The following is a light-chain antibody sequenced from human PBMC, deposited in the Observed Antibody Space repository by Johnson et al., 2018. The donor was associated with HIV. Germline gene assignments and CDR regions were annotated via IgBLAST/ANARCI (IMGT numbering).Light chain of an antibody. J-gene: IGLJ1*01. CDR2: EKN. CDR1: SSNIGYNS. CDR3: GAWDSSLSAHFV. Sequence: QAVLTQPPSVSAAPGQKVTISCSGSSSNIGYNSVSLYLQLPGTAPKLLIYEKNKRPSGIPDRFSASKSGTSATLVITGLQTGDEADYYCGAWDSSLSAHFVFGTGTKVTVL. V-gene: IGLV1-51*02.